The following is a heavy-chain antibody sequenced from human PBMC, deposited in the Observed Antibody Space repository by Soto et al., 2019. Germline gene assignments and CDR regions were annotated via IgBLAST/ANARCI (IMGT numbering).Heavy chain of an antibody. CDR2: ISAYNGNT. V-gene: IGHV1-18*01. Sequence: ASVKVSCKASGYTFTSYGISWVRQAPGQGLEWMGWISAYNGNTNYAQKLQGRVTMTTDTSTSTAYMELRSLRSDDTAVYYCARTPLSYDFWSSYYVARYGMDVWGQGTTVTVSS. CDR1: GYTFTSYG. D-gene: IGHD3-3*01. J-gene: IGHJ6*02. CDR3: ARTPLSYDFWSSYYVARYGMDV.